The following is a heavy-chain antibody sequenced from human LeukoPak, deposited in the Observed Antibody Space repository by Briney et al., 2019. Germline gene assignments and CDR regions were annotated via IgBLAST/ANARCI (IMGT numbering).Heavy chain of an antibody. CDR2: IYTSGST. Sequence: SETLSLTCTVSGGSISSYYWSWIRQPAGRGLEWIGRIYTSGSTNYNPSLKSRVTMSVDTSKNQFSLKLSSVTAADTAVYYCVRDLDGGTPPAFDYWGQGTLVTVSS. CDR1: GGSISSYY. V-gene: IGHV4-4*07. CDR3: VRDLDGGTPPAFDY. D-gene: IGHD3-16*01. J-gene: IGHJ4*02.